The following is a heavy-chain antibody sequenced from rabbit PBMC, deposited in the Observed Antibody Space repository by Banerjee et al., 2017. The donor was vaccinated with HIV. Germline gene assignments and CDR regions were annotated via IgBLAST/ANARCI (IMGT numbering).Heavy chain of an antibody. V-gene: IGHV1S8*01. J-gene: IGHJ4*01. Sequence: VNGRFTISSANAQNTVDLQMNSLTAADTATYFCARDLAGVIGWNFNLWGPGTLVTVS. D-gene: IGHD4-1*01. CDR3: ARDLAGVIGWNFNL.